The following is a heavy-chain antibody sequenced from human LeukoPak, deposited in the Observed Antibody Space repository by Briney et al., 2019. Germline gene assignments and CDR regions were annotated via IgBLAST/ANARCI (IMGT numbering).Heavy chain of an antibody. CDR3: ARGLVTMVRGVTSNWFDP. V-gene: IGHV3-30*03. CDR2: ISYDGSNK. Sequence: PGGSLRLSCAASGFTFNNAWMSWVRQAPGKGLEWVAVISYDGSNKYYADPVKGRFTISRDNSKNTLYLQMNSLRAEDTAVYYCARGLVTMVRGVTSNWFDPWGQGTLVTVSS. J-gene: IGHJ5*02. CDR1: GFTFNNAW. D-gene: IGHD3-10*01.